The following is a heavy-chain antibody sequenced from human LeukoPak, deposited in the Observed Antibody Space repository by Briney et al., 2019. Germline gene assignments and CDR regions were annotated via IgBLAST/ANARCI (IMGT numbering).Heavy chain of an antibody. CDR1: GFTVSSNY. J-gene: IGHJ4*02. CDR2: IYSGGST. V-gene: IGHV3-66*01. CDR3: ARDLYYYDSSGYVDY. D-gene: IGHD3-22*01. Sequence: GGSLRLSCAASGFTVSSNYMSWVRQAPGKGLVWVSVIYSGGSTYYADSVKGRFTISRDNSKNTLYLQMNSLRAEDTAVYYCARDLYYYDSSGYVDYWGQGTLVTVSS.